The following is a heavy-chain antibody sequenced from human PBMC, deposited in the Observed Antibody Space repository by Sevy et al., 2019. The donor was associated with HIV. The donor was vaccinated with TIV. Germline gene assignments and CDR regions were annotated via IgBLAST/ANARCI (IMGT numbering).Heavy chain of an antibody. V-gene: IGHV3-23*01. J-gene: IGHJ6*04. D-gene: IGHD3-3*01. CDR3: ATFLHYEFWSGPYSGMDV. Sequence: GGSLRLSCAASGFTFRSYAMSWVRQAPGKGLEWVSAISGSGGYTYYADSVKGQFTISRDNSKNTLYLQMHSLRAEDTAVYYCATFLHYEFWSGPYSGMDVWGKGTTVTVSS. CDR1: GFTFRSYA. CDR2: ISGSGGYT.